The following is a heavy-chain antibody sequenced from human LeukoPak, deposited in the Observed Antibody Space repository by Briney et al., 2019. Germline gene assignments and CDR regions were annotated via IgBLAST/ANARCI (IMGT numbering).Heavy chain of an antibody. CDR1: GGTFSSYA. D-gene: IGHD3-22*01. J-gene: IGHJ4*02. V-gene: IGHV1-69*05. CDR3: ARGPYYYDSSGYYFDY. CDR2: IIPIFGTA. Sequence: ASVKVSCKASGGTFSSYAISWVRQAPGQGLEWMGGIIPIFGTANYARKFQGRVTITTDESTSTAYMELSSLRSEDTAVYYCARGPYYYDSSGYYFDYWGQGTLVTVSS.